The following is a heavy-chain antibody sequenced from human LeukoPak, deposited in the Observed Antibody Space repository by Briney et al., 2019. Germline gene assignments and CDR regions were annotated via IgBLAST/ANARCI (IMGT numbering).Heavy chain of an antibody. Sequence: SETLSLTCTVSGGSFSSSTYYWSWIRQPPGKGLEWIGEINHSGSTNYNPSLKSRVTISVDTSKNQFSLKLSSVTAADTAVYYCARGRASSGWLDYWGQGTLVTVSS. J-gene: IGHJ4*02. CDR3: ARGRASSGWLDY. D-gene: IGHD6-19*01. V-gene: IGHV4-39*07. CDR1: GGSFSSSTYY. CDR2: INHSGST.